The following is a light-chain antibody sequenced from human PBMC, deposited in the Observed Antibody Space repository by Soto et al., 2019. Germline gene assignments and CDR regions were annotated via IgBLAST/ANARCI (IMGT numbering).Light chain of an antibody. CDR2: EVF. J-gene: IGLJ1*01. CDR3: ATWDDSLNGFYV. Sequence: QSVLTQPASVPGSPGQSITISCTGTSSDVGAYDYVSWYQQHPGKAPRLLIYEVFNRPSGVSDRFSGSKSANTASLAISGLRSDDEADYFCATWDDSLNGFYVFGTGTKVTVL. CDR1: SSDVGAYDY. V-gene: IGLV2-14*01.